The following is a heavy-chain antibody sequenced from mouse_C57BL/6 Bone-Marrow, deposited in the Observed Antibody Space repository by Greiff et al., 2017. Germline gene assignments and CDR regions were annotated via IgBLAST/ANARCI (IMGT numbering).Heavy chain of an antibody. CDR2: IDPEDGET. CDR1: GFNIKDYY. Sequence: VHVKQSGAELVKPGASVKLSCTASGFNIKDYYMHRVKQRTEQGLEWIGRIDPEDGETKYAPKFQGKATITADPSSNTAYLQLSSLTSEDTAVYYCARHYYGSSYGAMDYWGQGTSVTVSS. D-gene: IGHD1-1*01. CDR3: ARHYYGSSYGAMDY. J-gene: IGHJ4*01. V-gene: IGHV14-2*01.